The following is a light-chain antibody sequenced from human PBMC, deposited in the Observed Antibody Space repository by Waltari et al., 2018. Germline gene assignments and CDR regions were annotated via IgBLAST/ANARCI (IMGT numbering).Light chain of an antibody. Sequence: SSELTPPPSVSVSPGQTARITCSGDTLATQLVYWYQQKSGQAPLLVIYKDRERPSGSPDRISGATSGTTITLVISEAQAGDEGDYYCQSADPTRGHPVIFDGGTQLTVL. CDR3: QSADPTRGHPVI. CDR2: KDR. J-gene: IGLJ2*01. CDR1: TLATQL. V-gene: IGLV3-25*03.